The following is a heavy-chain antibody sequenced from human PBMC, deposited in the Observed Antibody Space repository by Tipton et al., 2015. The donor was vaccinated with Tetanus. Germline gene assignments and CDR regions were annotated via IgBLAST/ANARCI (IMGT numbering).Heavy chain of an antibody. J-gene: IGHJ6*02. CDR3: AGDRGDYSCCGMDV. D-gene: IGHD2-2*01. CDR2: IDPNSGDT. Sequence: QLVQSGAELKKPGASVKVSCTGSGYTFTGYYMYWVRQAPGQGLEWVGWIDPNSGDTIYAQNFHGRVTMSRDTSISTVYMELSWLSSDDAAVYYWAGDRGDYSCCGMDVWGPGTAVTVSS. V-gene: IGHV1-2*02. CDR1: GYTFTGYY.